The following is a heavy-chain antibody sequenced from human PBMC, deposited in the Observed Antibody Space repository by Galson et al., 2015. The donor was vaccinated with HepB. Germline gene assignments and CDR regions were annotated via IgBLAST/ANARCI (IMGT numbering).Heavy chain of an antibody. CDR3: ARVKYCSGDGCYHPFDD. D-gene: IGHD2-15*01. J-gene: IGHJ4*02. V-gene: IGHV3-33*01. Sequence: SLRLSCAASGFTFSSYGMHWVRQAPGKGLEWVAVIWYDGSNKYYADSVKGRFTISRDNSKNTLYLQMNSLRTEDTAVYYCARVKYCSGDGCYHPFDDWGQGTLVIVSS. CDR2: IWYDGSNK. CDR1: GFTFSSYG.